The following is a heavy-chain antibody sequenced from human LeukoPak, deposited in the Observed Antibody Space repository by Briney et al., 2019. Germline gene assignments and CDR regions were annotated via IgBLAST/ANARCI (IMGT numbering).Heavy chain of an antibody. CDR1: VDTLSSYA. CDR2: IIPIRSIA. D-gene: IGHD3-16*01. CDR3: ARGEGLWPLDY. J-gene: IGHJ4*02. Sequence: VATVKVSCEASVDTLSSYAISWVRQAPGQGLEWRGRIIPIRSIANYAQKFRGRVTITADKSTSTAYMELSSLRSEDTAVYYCARGEGLWPLDYWGQGTLVTVPS. V-gene: IGHV1-69*04.